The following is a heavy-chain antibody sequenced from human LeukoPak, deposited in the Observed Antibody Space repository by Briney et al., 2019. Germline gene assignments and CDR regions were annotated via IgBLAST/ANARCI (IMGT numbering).Heavy chain of an antibody. Sequence: ASVKVSCKASGYTFNDYYMHWVRQAPGQGLELMGWIDPYSGGTNYAQKFQGRVTMTRDTSISTAYMELSRLSSDDTAEYYCARGNYYGSGPLFDAWGQGTLVTVSS. CDR2: IDPYSGGT. CDR3: ARGNYYGSGPLFDA. J-gene: IGHJ5*02. CDR1: GYTFNDYY. V-gene: IGHV1-2*02. D-gene: IGHD3-10*01.